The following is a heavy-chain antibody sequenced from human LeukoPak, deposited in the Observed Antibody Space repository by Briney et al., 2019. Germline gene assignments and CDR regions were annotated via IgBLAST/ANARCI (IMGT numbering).Heavy chain of an antibody. D-gene: IGHD6-6*01. J-gene: IGHJ5*02. CDR3: ARDRSSSYLFDP. CDR2: MNPNSGNT. V-gene: IGHV1-8*01. CDR1: GYTFTGYD. Sequence: GASVKVSCKASGYTFTGYDINWGRQATGQGLEWMGWMNPNSGNTGYAQKFQGRVTMTRNTSISTAYMELSSLRSEDTAVYSCARDRSSSYLFDPWGQGTLVTVSS.